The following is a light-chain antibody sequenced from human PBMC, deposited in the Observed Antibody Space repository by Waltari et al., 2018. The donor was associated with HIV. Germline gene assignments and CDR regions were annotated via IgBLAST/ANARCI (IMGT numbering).Light chain of an antibody. V-gene: IGLV2-23*02. CDR2: EVS. Sequence: QSALTQPASVSGSPGQSITISCTGTSSDVGSYNLVSWYQQYPGKVPKLMIYEVSKRPSGVSNRFSGSKSGNTASLTISGLQAEDEADYYCCSYAGSNTPFVFGTATKVTV. CDR3: CSYAGSNTPFV. J-gene: IGLJ1*01. CDR1: SSDVGSYNL.